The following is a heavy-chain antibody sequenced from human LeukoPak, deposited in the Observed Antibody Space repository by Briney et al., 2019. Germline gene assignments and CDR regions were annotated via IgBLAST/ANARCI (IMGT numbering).Heavy chain of an antibody. CDR3: ASYVVVVAALTYYFDY. D-gene: IGHD2-15*01. J-gene: IGHJ4*02. Sequence: PSETLSLTCTVSGGSISSSSYYWGWIRQPPGKGLEWIGSIYYSGSTYYNPSLKSRVTISVDTSKNQFSLKLSSVTAADTAVYYCASYVVVVAALTYYFDYWGQGTLVTVSS. V-gene: IGHV4-39*07. CDR2: IYYSGST. CDR1: GGSISSSSYY.